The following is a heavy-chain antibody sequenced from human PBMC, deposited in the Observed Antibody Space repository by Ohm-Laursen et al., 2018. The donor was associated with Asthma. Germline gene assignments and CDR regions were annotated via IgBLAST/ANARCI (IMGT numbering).Heavy chain of an antibody. CDR1: GDSISSGNNY. Sequence: TLSLTCSVSGDSISSGNNYWSWIRQHPGKGLEWIGYIYYSGITYSNPSLRSRVSISVDTSKNQFSLKLSSVTAADTAVYYCARTQYTTSPFDFWGQGTLVTVSS. J-gene: IGHJ4*02. CDR2: IYYSGIT. D-gene: IGHD6-6*01. CDR3: ARTQYTTSPFDF. V-gene: IGHV4-31*03.